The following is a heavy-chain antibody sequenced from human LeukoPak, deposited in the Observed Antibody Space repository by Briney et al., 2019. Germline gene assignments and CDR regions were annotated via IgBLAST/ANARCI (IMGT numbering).Heavy chain of an antibody. J-gene: IGHJ6*03. D-gene: IGHD5-12*01. CDR1: GFTFSGYA. Sequence: SGGSLRLSCAASGFTFSGYAMSWVRQAPGKGLEWVSAISGSGGSTYYADSVKGRFTISRDNSKNTLYLQMNSLRAEDTAVYYCAKEAGYDSYYYYMDVWGKGTTVTVSS. V-gene: IGHV3-23*01. CDR2: ISGSGGST. CDR3: AKEAGYDSYYYYMDV.